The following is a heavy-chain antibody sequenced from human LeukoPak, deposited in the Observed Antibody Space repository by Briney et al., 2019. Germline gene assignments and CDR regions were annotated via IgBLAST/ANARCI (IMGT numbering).Heavy chain of an antibody. CDR2: ISGSGGRT. Sequence: GGSLRLSCAASGFTFTNYVMSWVRQAPGKGLEWVSGISGSGGRTFYADSVKGRFSISRDNSKNTLSLQMNSLRADDTAVYYCAKDSWRDRLPFIFDYWGQGILVTVSS. D-gene: IGHD2-2*01. CDR3: AKDSWRDRLPFIFDY. CDR1: GFTFTNYV. V-gene: IGHV3-23*01. J-gene: IGHJ4*02.